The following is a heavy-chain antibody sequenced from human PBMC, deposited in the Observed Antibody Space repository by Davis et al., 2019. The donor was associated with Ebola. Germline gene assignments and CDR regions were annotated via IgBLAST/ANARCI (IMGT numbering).Heavy chain of an antibody. CDR3: ARNSLQQLVPLRYYGMDV. CDR1: GGTFSSYA. D-gene: IGHD6-13*01. Sequence: AASVKVSCKASGGTFSSYAISWVRQAPGQGLEWMGGIIPIFGTANYAQKFQGRVTITADESTSTAYMELSSLRSEDTAVYYCARNSLQQLVPLRYYGMDVWGQGTTVTVSS. V-gene: IGHV1-69*13. J-gene: IGHJ6*02. CDR2: IIPIFGTA.